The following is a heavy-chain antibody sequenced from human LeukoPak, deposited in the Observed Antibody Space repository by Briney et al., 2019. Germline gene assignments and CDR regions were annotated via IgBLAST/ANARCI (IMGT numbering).Heavy chain of an antibody. Sequence: GGSLRLSCAASGFTFDDYTMHWVRHVPGKGLEWVSLISWDGGSTYYADSVKGRFTISRDNSKNSVYLQMNSLRTEDTALYYCAKDNEYYDILTGYYRWFDPWGQGTLVTVSS. CDR1: GFTFDDYT. CDR3: AKDNEYYDILTGYYRWFDP. J-gene: IGHJ5*02. CDR2: ISWDGGST. V-gene: IGHV3-43*01. D-gene: IGHD3-9*01.